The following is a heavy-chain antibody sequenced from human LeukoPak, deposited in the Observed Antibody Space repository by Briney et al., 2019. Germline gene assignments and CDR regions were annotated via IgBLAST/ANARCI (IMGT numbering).Heavy chain of an antibody. V-gene: IGHV3-33*08. D-gene: IGHD6-13*01. Sequence: GGSLRLSCVASGFTFRNYAMHWVRQAPGKGLEWVAVIWFDGSNKYYADSVKGRFTISRDNSKNTLYLQMNSLSAEDTAVYYCARGKEQQLYAFDIWGQGTMVTVSS. CDR3: ARGKEQQLYAFDI. J-gene: IGHJ3*02. CDR2: IWFDGSNK. CDR1: GFTFRNYA.